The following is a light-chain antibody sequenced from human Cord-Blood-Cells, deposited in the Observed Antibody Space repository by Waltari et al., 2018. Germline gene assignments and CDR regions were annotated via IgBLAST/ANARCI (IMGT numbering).Light chain of an antibody. CDR3: QQSYSTPYS. V-gene: IGKV1-39*01. CDR2: AAS. CDR1: QSISSY. J-gene: IGKJ2*03. Sequence: DFQLTDSTSPLSASVVDRVTITCRASQSISSYLKWYQQRPGKAPKLLLYAASSLQSGVPSRFSGSGSGTDFTLTSSSLQPEDFAPYYCQQSYSTPYSFGQGTKLEIK.